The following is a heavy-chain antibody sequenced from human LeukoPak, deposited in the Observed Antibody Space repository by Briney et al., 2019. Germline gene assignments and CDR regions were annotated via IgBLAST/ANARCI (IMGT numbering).Heavy chain of an antibody. V-gene: IGHV3-23*01. J-gene: IGHJ6*03. D-gene: IGHD6-19*01. CDR1: GLAFRNFA. CDR2: MTGSGGSS. Sequence: GGSLRLSCEASGLAFRNFAMSWVRQAPGKGLEWVSGMTGSGGSSYYADSVKSRFTISRDNAKNALYLQMNSLRADDTALYYCAKMKGLRLNDYCMDVLGKGTTVTVCS. CDR3: AKMKGLRLNDYCMDV.